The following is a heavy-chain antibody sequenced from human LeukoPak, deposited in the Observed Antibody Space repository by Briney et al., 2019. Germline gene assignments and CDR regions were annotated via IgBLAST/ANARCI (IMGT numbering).Heavy chain of an antibody. CDR1: GYTFTGYY. V-gene: IGHV1-2*02. CDR3: ARGRYSSGWVRWDYFDY. CDR2: INPNSGGT. Sequence: GASVTVSCKASGYTFTGYYLHWVRQAPGQGLEWMGWINPNSGGTNYAQKFQGRVTMTRDTSISKAYMELSSLRSDDTAVFFCARGRYSSGWVRWDYFDYWGQGTLVTVSS. J-gene: IGHJ4*02. D-gene: IGHD6-19*01.